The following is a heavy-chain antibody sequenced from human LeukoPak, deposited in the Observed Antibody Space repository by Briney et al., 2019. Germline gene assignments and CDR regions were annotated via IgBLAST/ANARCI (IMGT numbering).Heavy chain of an antibody. CDR3: ARVPKNKWELFDAFDI. D-gene: IGHD1-26*01. CDR2: INPSGGST. V-gene: IGHV1-46*01. CDR1: GYTFTGYY. J-gene: IGHJ3*02. Sequence: ASVKVSCKASGYTFTGYYMHWVRQAPGQGLEWMGIINPSGGSTSYAQKFQGRVTMTRDMSTSTVYMELSSLRSEDTAVYYCARVPKNKWELFDAFDIWGQGTMVTVSS.